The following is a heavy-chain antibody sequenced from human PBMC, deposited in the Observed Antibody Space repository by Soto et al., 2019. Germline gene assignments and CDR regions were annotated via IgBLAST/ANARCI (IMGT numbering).Heavy chain of an antibody. D-gene: IGHD3-3*01. J-gene: IGHJ6*02. Sequence: ASVKVSCKASGYTFTSYYMHWVRQAPGQGLEWMGIINPSGGSTSYAQKFQGRVTMTRDTSTSTVYMELSSLRSEDTALYYCARDLYYHFWSGSVVHISGMDVWGQGTTVTVSS. CDR1: GYTFTSYY. V-gene: IGHV1-46*01. CDR2: INPSGGST. CDR3: ARDLYYHFWSGSVVHISGMDV.